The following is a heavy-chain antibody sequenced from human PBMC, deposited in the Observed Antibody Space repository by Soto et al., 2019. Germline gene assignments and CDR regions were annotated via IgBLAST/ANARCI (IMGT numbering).Heavy chain of an antibody. CDR3: ARRLRGSGTYYYFDD. V-gene: IGHV5-51*01. Sequence: GESLKISCKGSGYSFAIYWIDWVRQMPGKGLEWMGIIYPGDSDTRYSPSFQGQVTISADKSISTAYVQWSSLKASATAMYYCARRLRGSGTYYYFDDWGQGTLVTVSS. J-gene: IGHJ4*02. D-gene: IGHD3-10*01. CDR2: IYPGDSDT. CDR1: GYSFAIYW.